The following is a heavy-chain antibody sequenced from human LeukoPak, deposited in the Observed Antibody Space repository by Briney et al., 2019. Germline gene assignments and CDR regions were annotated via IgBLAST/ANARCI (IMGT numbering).Heavy chain of an antibody. V-gene: IGHV1-69*05. J-gene: IGHJ4*02. Sequence: SVKVSCKASGGTFSSYAISWVRQAPGQGLEWMGRIIPIFGTANYTQKFQGRVTITTDESTSTAYMELSSLRSEDTAVYYCARDPPYCGGDCYDYWGQGTLVTVSS. CDR1: GGTFSSYA. CDR3: ARDPPYCGGDCYDY. D-gene: IGHD2-21*01. CDR2: IIPIFGTA.